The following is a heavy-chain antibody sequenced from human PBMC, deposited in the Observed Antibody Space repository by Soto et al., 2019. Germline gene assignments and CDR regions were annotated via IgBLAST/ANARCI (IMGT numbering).Heavy chain of an antibody. CDR3: ASVMEYSSGWFDP. CDR1: GGSISSGGYY. Sequence: SETLSLTCTVSGGSISSGGYYWSWIRQHPGKGLEWIGYIYYSGSTYYNPSLKSRVTISVDTSKNQFSLKLSSVTAADTAVYYCASVMEYSSGWFDPWGQGTLVTVSS. CDR2: IYYSGST. J-gene: IGHJ5*02. D-gene: IGHD6-19*01. V-gene: IGHV4-31*03.